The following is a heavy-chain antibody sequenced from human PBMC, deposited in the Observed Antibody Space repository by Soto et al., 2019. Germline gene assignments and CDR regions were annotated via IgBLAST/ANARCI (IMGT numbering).Heavy chain of an antibody. CDR3: ASMLSGSYMGADYFDY. D-gene: IGHD1-26*01. CDR1: GGSIGSYY. V-gene: IGHV4-59*01. CDR2: IYYSGST. J-gene: IGHJ4*02. Sequence: PSETLSLTCTVSGGSIGSYYWSWIRPPPGEGLEWIGYIYYSGSTNYNPSLKSRVTISVDTSKNQFSLKLSSVTAADTAVYYCASMLSGSYMGADYFDYWGQGTLVTVSS.